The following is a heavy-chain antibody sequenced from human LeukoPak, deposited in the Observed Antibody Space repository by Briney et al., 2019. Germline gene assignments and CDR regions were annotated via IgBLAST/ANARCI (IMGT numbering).Heavy chain of an antibody. J-gene: IGHJ2*01. V-gene: IGHV1-2*02. CDR2: INPNSGGT. D-gene: IGHD3-16*01. CDR1: GYTFTGYY. Sequence: GASVKVSCKASGYTFTGYYMHWVRQAPGQGLEWMGWINPNSGGTNYAQKFQGRVTMTRDTSISTAYMELSRLRSDDMAVYYCARVWGDRPNWYFDLWGRGTLVTVSS. CDR3: ARVWGDRPNWYFDL.